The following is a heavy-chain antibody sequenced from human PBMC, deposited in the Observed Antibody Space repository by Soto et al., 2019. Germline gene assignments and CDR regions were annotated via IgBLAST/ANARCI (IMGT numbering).Heavy chain of an antibody. CDR2: IERDDDDK. V-gene: IGHV2-70*13. CDR3: ARSIRGPRRFNGMDV. J-gene: IGHJ6*02. Sequence: YVPTLVNPTETLTLTCTFSGFSLTSPGMCVSWIRQPPGKALEWLALIERDDDDKYYSTSLKTRLTISKDTRKNQVVLTMANMDPADTGTYYCARSIRGPRRFNGMDVWGQGPTVNSP. D-gene: IGHD1-20*01. CDR1: GFSLTSPGMC.